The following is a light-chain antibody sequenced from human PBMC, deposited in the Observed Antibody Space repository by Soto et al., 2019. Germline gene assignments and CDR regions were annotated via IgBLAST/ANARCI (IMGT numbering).Light chain of an antibody. Sequence: EVVLTQSPATLSLSPGDRATLSCRASQSVSHALAWYQQKPGQAPRLLIHDASSRATGIPARFSGSGSETDFTLTISRLEPGDFAVYYCQHFGGTTFTFGQGTRLEIK. CDR2: DAS. V-gene: IGKV3-11*01. J-gene: IGKJ5*01. CDR3: QHFGGTTFT. CDR1: QSVSHA.